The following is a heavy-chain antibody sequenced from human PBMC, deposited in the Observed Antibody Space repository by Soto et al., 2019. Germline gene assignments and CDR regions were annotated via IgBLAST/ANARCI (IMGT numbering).Heavy chain of an antibody. Sequence: QVQLVESGGGVVQPGRSLRLSCAASGFAFSAQAMHWVRQAPGKGLEWVAVISYDGSSKYFADSVKARFTISRDNSKNTLYLQMNSLRAEDTAVYYCARDLCASMITFGGVIVIGMDVW. CDR2: ISYDGSSK. D-gene: IGHD3-16*02. CDR1: GFAFSAQA. J-gene: IGHJ6*01. V-gene: IGHV3-30-3*01. CDR3: ARDLCASMITFGGVIVIGMDV.